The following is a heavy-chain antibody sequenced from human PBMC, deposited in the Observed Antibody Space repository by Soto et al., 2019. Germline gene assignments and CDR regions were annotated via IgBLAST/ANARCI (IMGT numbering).Heavy chain of an antibody. V-gene: IGHV4-61*01. D-gene: IGHD3-22*01. CDR1: GGSVSSGSYY. J-gene: IGHJ6*02. CDR3: ARDPGDSSGYVWAGYYYYYGMDV. CDR2: IYYSGST. Sequence: PSETLSLTCTVSGGSVSSGSYYWSWIRQPPGKGLEWIGYIYYSGSTNYNPSLKSRVTISVDTSKNQFSLKLSSVTAADTAVYYCARDPGDSSGYVWAGYYYYYGMDVWGQGTTVTVSS.